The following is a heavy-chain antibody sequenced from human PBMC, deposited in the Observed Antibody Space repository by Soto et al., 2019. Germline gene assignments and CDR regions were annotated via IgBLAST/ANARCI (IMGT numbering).Heavy chain of an antibody. D-gene: IGHD2-2*01. CDR1: GYTFTGYY. Sequence: ASVKVSCKASGYTFTGYYMHWVRQAPGQGLEWMGWINPNSGGTNYAQKFQGRVTMTRDTSISTAYMELSRLRSDDTAVYYCARSSYAEAHFDYWGQGTLVTVSS. J-gene: IGHJ4*02. CDR2: INPNSGGT. V-gene: IGHV1-2*02. CDR3: ARSSYAEAHFDY.